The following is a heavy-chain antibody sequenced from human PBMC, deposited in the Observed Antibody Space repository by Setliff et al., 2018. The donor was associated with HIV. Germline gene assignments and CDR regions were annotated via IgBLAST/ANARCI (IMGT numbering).Heavy chain of an antibody. Sequence: SETLSLTCTVSYYSIRSEYYWGWVRQPPGKGLEWIGSLYQSGSAYYNPSLKSRVTMSVDTSKDQFSLRLRSVTAADTAMYYCARGLGFSSFWDDAFGIWGQGTMVTVSS. CDR3: ARGLGFSSFWDDAFGI. J-gene: IGHJ3*02. V-gene: IGHV4-38-2*02. CDR2: LYQSGSA. CDR1: YYSIRSEYY. D-gene: IGHD6-13*01.